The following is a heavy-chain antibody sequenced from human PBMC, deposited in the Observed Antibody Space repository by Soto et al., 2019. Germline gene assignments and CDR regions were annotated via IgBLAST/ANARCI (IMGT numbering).Heavy chain of an antibody. J-gene: IGHJ3*02. D-gene: IGHD2-2*01. Sequence: GWSLRLSCAASVFTFNNYAMSWVRQAPGKGLEWVSTISGSGGSTYYADSVKGRFTISRDNSKNTLYLQMNSLRAEDTAVYYCAKRECCCTISCTILSAFDIWGQGTMVTVSS. CDR1: VFTFNNYA. V-gene: IGHV3-23*01. CDR3: AKRECCCTISCTILSAFDI. CDR2: ISGSGGST.